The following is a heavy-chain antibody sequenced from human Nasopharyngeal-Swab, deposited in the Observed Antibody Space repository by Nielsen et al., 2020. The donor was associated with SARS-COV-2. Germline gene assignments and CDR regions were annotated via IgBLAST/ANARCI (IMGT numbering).Heavy chain of an antibody. J-gene: IGHJ4*02. D-gene: IGHD6-6*01. CDR1: GFTFSSYA. V-gene: IGHV3-23*01. CDR2: ISGSGGST. Sequence: GESLKISCAASGFTFSSYAMSWVRQAPGKGLEWVSAISGSGGSTYYADSVKGRFTISRDNSKNTLFLQVNSPRAEDTAVYYCAKDYTSSSGGGGGFDSWGQGALVTVSS. CDR3: AKDYTSSSGGGGGFDS.